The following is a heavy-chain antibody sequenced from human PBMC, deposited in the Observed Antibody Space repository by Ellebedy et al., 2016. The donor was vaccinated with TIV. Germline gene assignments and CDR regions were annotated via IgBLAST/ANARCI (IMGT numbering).Heavy chain of an antibody. CDR3: ARDSSGYDL. D-gene: IGHD3-22*01. J-gene: IGHJ5*02. V-gene: IGHV3-30-3*01. Sequence: GESLKISXAASGFTFSSYAMHWVRQAPGKGLEWVAVISYDGSNKYYADSVKGRFTISRDNSKNTLYLQMNSLRAEDTAVYYCARDSSGYDLWGQGTLVTVSS. CDR1: GFTFSSYA. CDR2: ISYDGSNK.